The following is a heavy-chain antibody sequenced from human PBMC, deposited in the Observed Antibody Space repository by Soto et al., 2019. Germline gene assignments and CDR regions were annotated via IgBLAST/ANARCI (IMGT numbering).Heavy chain of an antibody. V-gene: IGHV3-7*01. CDR2: IKQDGSEK. D-gene: IGHD6-13*01. CDR3: ARGEAAAGPYNNWFDP. Sequence: SGGSLILSCAASGFTFSSYWMSWVRQAPGKGLEWVANIKQDGSEKYYVDSVKGRFTISRDNAKNSLYLQMNSLRAEDTAVYYCARGEAAAGPYNNWFDPWGQGTLVTVSS. J-gene: IGHJ5*02. CDR1: GFTFSSYW.